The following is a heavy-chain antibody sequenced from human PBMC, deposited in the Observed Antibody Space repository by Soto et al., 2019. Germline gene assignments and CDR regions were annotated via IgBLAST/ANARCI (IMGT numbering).Heavy chain of an antibody. CDR2: MNGDGTST. Sequence: EVQLVESGGGLVQPGGSLRLSCAASGFTFSSYWMHWVRHVPGKGLVWVSRMNGDGTSTNCADSVKGRFTISRDNAKNTLYLKMNSLRPEETALFYCARSTSGTFDFWGQGTLVTVSS. CDR1: GFTFSSYW. J-gene: IGHJ4*02. D-gene: IGHD1-1*01. V-gene: IGHV3-74*01. CDR3: ARSTSGTFDF.